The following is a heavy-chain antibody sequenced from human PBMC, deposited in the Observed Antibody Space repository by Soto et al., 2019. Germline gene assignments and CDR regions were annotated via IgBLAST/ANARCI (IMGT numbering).Heavy chain of an antibody. CDR3: TTRHQLELRTTDY. CDR1: GFTFSNAW. Sequence: GGSLRLSCAASGFTFSNAWMNWVRQAPGKGLEWVGRIKSKTDGGTTDYAAPVKGRFTISRDDSKNTLYLQMNSLKTEDTAVYYCTTRHQLELRTTDYWGQGTLVTVSS. CDR2: IKSKTDGGTT. D-gene: IGHD1-7*01. J-gene: IGHJ4*02. V-gene: IGHV3-15*07.